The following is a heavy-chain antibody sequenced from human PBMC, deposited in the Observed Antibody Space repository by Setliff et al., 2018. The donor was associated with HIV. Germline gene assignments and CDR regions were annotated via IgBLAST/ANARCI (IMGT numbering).Heavy chain of an antibody. D-gene: IGHD2-8*01. CDR3: ARGAPYCNHGICHLFDY. CDR2: INHSGST. J-gene: IGHJ4*01. Sequence: PSETLSLTCAVYGGSFTSYYWSWIRQPPGKGLEWIGEINHSGSTNYNPSLKSRASISADTSKNQFSLRLTSVTAADTAVYYCARGAPYCNHGICHLFDYWGHGNLVTVS. V-gene: IGHV4-34*01. CDR1: GGSFTSYY.